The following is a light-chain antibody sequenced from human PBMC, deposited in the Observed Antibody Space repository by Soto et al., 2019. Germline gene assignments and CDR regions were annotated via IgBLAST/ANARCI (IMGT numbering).Light chain of an antibody. V-gene: IGLV2-11*01. CDR1: TSDVGANNY. CDR2: DVS. CDR3: CSSTRSAPV. Sequence: SVRTQLRSVSRSPGQAVTISCPGTTSDVGANNYVSWYQQHPAKAPNLIIYDVSNRPSGVPDRFSGSKSCNTASLTLSGLQAQDEGDHSCCSSTRSAPVFGTGPQVPVL. J-gene: IGLJ1*01.